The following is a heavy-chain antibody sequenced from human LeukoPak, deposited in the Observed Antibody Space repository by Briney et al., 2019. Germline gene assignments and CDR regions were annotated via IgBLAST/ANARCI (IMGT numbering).Heavy chain of an antibody. CDR3: ARGQPQDCSSTSCYAYTIDY. J-gene: IGHJ4*02. CDR1: GGSISSSSYY. CDR2: INHSGST. Sequence: SETLSLTCTVSGGSISSSSYYWSWIRQPPGKGLEWIGEINHSGSTNYNPSLKSRVTISVDTSKNQFSLKLSSVTAADTAVYYCARGQPQDCSSTSCYAYTIDYWGQGTLVTVSS. D-gene: IGHD2-2*01. V-gene: IGHV4-39*07.